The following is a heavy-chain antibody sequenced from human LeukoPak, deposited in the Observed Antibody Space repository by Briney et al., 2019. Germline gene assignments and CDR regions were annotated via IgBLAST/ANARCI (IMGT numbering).Heavy chain of an antibody. D-gene: IGHD2-2*01. J-gene: IGHJ2*01. CDR1: GGSISSSSYY. CDR3: ARDNLHPTRVYWYFDL. CDR2: IYYSGST. Sequence: SETLSLTCTVSGGSISSSSYYWGWIRQPPGKGLEWIGSIYYSGSTYYNPSLKSRVTISVDTSKNQFSLKLSSVTAADTAVYYCARDNLHPTRVYWYFDLWGRGTLVTVSS. V-gene: IGHV4-39*02.